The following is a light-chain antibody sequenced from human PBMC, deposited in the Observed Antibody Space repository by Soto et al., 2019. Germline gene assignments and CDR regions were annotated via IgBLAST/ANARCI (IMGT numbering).Light chain of an antibody. Sequence: EIVMTHSPATLSESPGERATLSCRASQSVSSNLAWYQQKPGQAPRLLIYGASTRATGIPARFSGSGSGTEFTLTISSLQSEDFAVYYCQQYNNWPLTFGGGTKVDIK. V-gene: IGKV3-15*01. CDR3: QQYNNWPLT. J-gene: IGKJ4*01. CDR1: QSVSSN. CDR2: GAS.